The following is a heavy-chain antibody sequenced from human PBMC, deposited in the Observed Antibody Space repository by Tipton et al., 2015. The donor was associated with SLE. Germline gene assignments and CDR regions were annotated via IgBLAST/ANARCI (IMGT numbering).Heavy chain of an antibody. J-gene: IGHJ4*02. CDR2: ISTYNGNT. D-gene: IGHD3-10*01. CDR3: ARLELQLGLDQ. CDR1: GYTFTTYG. Sequence: QLVQSGVEVKKPGASVRVSCKASGYTFTTYGISWVRQAPGQGLEWMGWISTYNGNTNYAQKLQGRVTMTSDTSTSTAYMELRSLRSDDTAIYYCARLELQLGLDQWGQGTLVTVSS. V-gene: IGHV1-18*01.